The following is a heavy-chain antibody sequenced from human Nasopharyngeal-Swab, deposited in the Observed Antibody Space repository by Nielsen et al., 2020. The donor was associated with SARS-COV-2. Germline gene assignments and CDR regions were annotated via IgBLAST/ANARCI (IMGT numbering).Heavy chain of an antibody. Sequence: ASVKVSCKASGYTSTSYGISWVRQAPGQGLEWMGWISAYNGNTNYAQKLQGRVTMTPDTSTSTAYMDLRSLRSDDTAVYYCAGLGYCSGGSCFSGDYWGQGTLVTVSS. D-gene: IGHD2-15*01. CDR3: AGLGYCSGGSCFSGDY. CDR2: ISAYNGNT. V-gene: IGHV1-18*01. CDR1: GYTSTSYG. J-gene: IGHJ4*02.